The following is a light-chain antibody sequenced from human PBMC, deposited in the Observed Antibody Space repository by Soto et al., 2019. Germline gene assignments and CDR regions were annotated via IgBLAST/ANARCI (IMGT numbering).Light chain of an antibody. V-gene: IGLV1-51*01. CDR2: DNN. Sequence: QSVLTQPPSVSAAPGQKVTISCSGSSSNIGNNYVSWYQQVPGTAPKLLIYDNNKRPSGIPDRFSGSKSGTSATLGITGLQTGDEADYYCGTWDSRLSAGHYVFGTGTQLTVL. J-gene: IGLJ1*01. CDR3: GTWDSRLSAGHYV. CDR1: SSNIGNNY.